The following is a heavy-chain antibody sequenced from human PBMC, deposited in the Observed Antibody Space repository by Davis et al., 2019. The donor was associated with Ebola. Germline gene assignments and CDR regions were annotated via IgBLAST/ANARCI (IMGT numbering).Heavy chain of an antibody. CDR1: GYTFTSYA. D-gene: IGHD4-17*01. CDR3: ARGTYGDSIFDY. CDR2: INAGNGNT. V-gene: IGHV1-3*01. J-gene: IGHJ4*02. Sequence: ASVKVSCKASGYTFTSYAMHWVRQAPGQRLEWMGWINAGNGNTKYSQKFQGRVTITRDTSESTAYMELSSLRSEDTAVYYCARGTYGDSIFDYWGQGTLVTVSS.